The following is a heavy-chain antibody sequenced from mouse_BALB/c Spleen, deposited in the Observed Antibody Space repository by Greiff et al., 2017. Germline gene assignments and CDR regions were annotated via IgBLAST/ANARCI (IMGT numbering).Heavy chain of an antibody. CDR1: GFDFSRYW. Sequence: EVKVIESGGGLVQPGGSLKLSCAASGFDFSRYWMSWVRQAPGKGLEWIGEINPDSSTINYTPSLKDKFIISRDNAKNTLYLQMSKVRSEDTALYYCASRGYYGRAWFAYWGQGTLVTVSA. CDR2: INPDSSTI. J-gene: IGHJ3*01. CDR3: ASRGYYGRAWFAY. D-gene: IGHD1-1*02. V-gene: IGHV4-1*02.